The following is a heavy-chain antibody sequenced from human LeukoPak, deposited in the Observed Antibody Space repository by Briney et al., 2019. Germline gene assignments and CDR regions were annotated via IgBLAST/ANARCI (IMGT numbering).Heavy chain of an antibody. V-gene: IGHV4-34*01. Sequence: PSETLSLTCAVYGGSFSGYYWSWIRQPPGKGLEWIGEINHSGSTNYNPSLKSRVTISVDTSKNQFSLKLSSVTAADTAVYYCARRHSSGWYFLYFDYWGQGTLVTVSS. CDR2: INHSGST. CDR1: GGSFSGYY. D-gene: IGHD6-19*01. J-gene: IGHJ4*02. CDR3: ARRHSSGWYFLYFDY.